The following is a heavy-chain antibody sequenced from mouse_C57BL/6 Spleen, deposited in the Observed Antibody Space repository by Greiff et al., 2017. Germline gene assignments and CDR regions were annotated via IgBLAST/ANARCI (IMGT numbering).Heavy chain of an antibody. CDR3: ARGLYDGYYVYFDY. J-gene: IGHJ2*01. V-gene: IGHV1-55*01. CDR1: GYTFTSYW. CDR2: IYPGSGST. Sequence: VQLQQSGAELVKPGASVKMSCKASGYTFTSYWITWVKQRPGQGLEWIGDIYPGSGSTNYNEKFKSKATLTVDTSSSTAYMQLSSLTSEDSAVYYCARGLYDGYYVYFDYWGQGTTLTVSS. D-gene: IGHD2-3*01.